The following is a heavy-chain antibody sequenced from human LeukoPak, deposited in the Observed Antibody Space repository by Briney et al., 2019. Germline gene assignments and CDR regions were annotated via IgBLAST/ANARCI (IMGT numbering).Heavy chain of an antibody. V-gene: IGHV5-51*01. CDR1: GYSFTSYW. CDR2: IYPGDSDT. D-gene: IGHD2-2*01. CDR3: ARTESFGCSVTSCYVDY. J-gene: IGHJ4*02. Sequence: GESLKISCKGSGYSFTSYWIGWVRQMPGKGLEWMGIIYPGDSDTRYSPSFQGQVTISADKSISTAYLQWSSLKASDTAMYCCARTESFGCSVTSCYVDYWGQGTLVTVSS.